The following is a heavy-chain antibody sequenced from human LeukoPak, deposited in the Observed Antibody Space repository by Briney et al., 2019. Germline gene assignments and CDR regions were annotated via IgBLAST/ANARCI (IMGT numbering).Heavy chain of an antibody. CDR3: AKSGYYDSSGYSGFGYFDY. CDR2: ISGSGGST. CDR1: GFTFSRYA. J-gene: IGHJ4*02. D-gene: IGHD3-22*01. Sequence: RGGSLRLSCAASGFTFSRYAMSWVRQAPGKGLEWVSAISGSGGSTYYADSVKGRFTISRDNSKNTLYLQMNSLRAEDTAVYYCAKSGYYDSSGYSGFGYFDYWGQGTLVTVSS. V-gene: IGHV3-23*01.